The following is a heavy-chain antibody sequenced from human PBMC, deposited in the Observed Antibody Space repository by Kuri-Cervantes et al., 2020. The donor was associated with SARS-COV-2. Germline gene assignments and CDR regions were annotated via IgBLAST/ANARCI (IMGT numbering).Heavy chain of an antibody. CDR1: GGSFSGYS. CDR3: ARGYTDITMIVVVMTGVAHYFDY. J-gene: IGHJ4*02. D-gene: IGHD3-22*01. CDR2: ISHSGRT. Sequence: GSLRLSCAVSGGSFSGYSWTWIRQSPGKGLEWIGEISHSGRTNYNPSLKSRVTISLDTSKNQFSLKLSSVTAADTALYYCARGYTDITMIVVVMTGVAHYFDYWGRGTLVTVSS. V-gene: IGHV4-34*01.